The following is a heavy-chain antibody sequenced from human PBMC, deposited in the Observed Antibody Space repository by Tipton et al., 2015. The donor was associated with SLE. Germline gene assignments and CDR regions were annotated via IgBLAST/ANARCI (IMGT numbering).Heavy chain of an antibody. CDR3: ARLGYCSSTSCRGRNFDY. J-gene: IGHJ4*02. CDR2: IYYSGST. CDR1: GGSISSSSYY. D-gene: IGHD2-2*03. V-gene: IGHV4-39*07. Sequence: GSLRLSCTVSGGSISSSSYYWGWIRQPPGKGLEWIGSIYYSGSTYYNPSLKSRVTISVDTSKNQFSLKLSSVTAADTAVYYCARLGYCSSTSCRGRNFDYWGQGTLVTVSS.